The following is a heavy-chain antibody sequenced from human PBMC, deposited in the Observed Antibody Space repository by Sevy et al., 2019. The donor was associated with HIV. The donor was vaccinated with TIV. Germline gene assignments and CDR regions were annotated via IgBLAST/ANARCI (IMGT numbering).Heavy chain of an antibody. CDR1: GGSITNNNYY. CDR3: ARHSLFTIFGVVIDPKMYYFDY. CDR2: INYSGST. J-gene: IGHJ4*02. D-gene: IGHD3-3*01. V-gene: IGHV4-39*01. Sequence: SETLSLTCTVSGGSITNNNYYWGWIRQSPGKGLEWIGTINYSGSTDYNPSLKSRVTVSVDTSKNQSSLRLSSVTAADTAVYYCARHSLFTIFGVVIDPKMYYFDYWGQGTLVTVSS.